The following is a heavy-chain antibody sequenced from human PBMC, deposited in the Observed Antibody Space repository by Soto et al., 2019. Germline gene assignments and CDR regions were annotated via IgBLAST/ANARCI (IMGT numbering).Heavy chain of an antibody. CDR3: AYEWVYDCRGWSLDY. V-gene: IGHV3-30*03. Sequence: QVQLVESGGGVVQPGRSLRLSCAASGFTFSSYGMHWVRQAPGKGLEWVAVISYDGSNKYYADSVKGRFTISRYNCKITLYMQTISLSVDDSALYYCAYEWVYDCRGWSLDYWGQGTLVTVSS. D-gene: IGHD3-22*01. CDR2: ISYDGSNK. CDR1: GFTFSSYG. J-gene: IGHJ4*02.